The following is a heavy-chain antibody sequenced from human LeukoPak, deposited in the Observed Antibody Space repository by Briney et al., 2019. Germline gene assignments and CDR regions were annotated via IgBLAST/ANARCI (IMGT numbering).Heavy chain of an antibody. CDR1: GGSFSGYY. V-gene: IGHV4-34*01. J-gene: IGHJ4*02. CDR3: ARGPFSFDYFDY. D-gene: IGHD2/OR15-2a*01. Sequence: SETLSLTCAVYGGSFSGYYWSWIRQPPGKGLEWIREINHSGSTNYNPSLKSRVTISVDTSKNQFSLKLSSVTAADTAVYYCARGPFSFDYFDYWGQGTLVTVSS. CDR2: INHSGST.